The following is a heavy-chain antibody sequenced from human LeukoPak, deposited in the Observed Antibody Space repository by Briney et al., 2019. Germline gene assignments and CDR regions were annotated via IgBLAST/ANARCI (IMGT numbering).Heavy chain of an antibody. V-gene: IGHV3-7*04. CDR1: GFTFTTYW. D-gene: IGHD1-26*01. Sequence: GGSLRLSCAASGFTFTTYWMSWVRQAPGKGLEWVANIKQDGSEKYYVDSVRGRFTISRDNAKNSLYLQMNSLKAEDTAVYYCARVGAHLAFGYWGQGTLVTVSS. CDR2: IKQDGSEK. CDR3: ARVGAHLAFGY. J-gene: IGHJ4*02.